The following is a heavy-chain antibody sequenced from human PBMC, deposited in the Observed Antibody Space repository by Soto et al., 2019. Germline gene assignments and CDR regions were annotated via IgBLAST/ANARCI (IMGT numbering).Heavy chain of an antibody. CDR3: ARDQRYYDESPLYGMDV. D-gene: IGHD3-22*01. Sequence: QAGGSLRLSCAASGFTFSSYGMHWVRQAPGKGLEWVAVIWYDGSNKYYADSVKGRFTISRDNSKNTLYLQMNSLRAEDTAVYYCARDQRYYDESPLYGMDVWGQGTTVTVSS. CDR1: GFTFSSYG. CDR2: IWYDGSNK. V-gene: IGHV3-33*01. J-gene: IGHJ6*02.